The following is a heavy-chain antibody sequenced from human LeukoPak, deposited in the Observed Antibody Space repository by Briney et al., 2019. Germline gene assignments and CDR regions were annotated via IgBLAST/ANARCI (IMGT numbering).Heavy chain of an antibody. J-gene: IGHJ4*02. D-gene: IGHD3-22*01. CDR1: GGSISSYY. V-gene: IGHV4-59*12. Sequence: PSETLSLTCTVSGGSISSYYWSWIRQPPGKGLEWIGYIYYSGSTYYNPSLKSRVTISVDTSKNQFSLKLSSVTAADTAMYYCARERAPYYYDSSGYHRVFDYWGQGTLVTVSS. CDR2: IYYSGST. CDR3: ARERAPYYYDSSGYHRVFDY.